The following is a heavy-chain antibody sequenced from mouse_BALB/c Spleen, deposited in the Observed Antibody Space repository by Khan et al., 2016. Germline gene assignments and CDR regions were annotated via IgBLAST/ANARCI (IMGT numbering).Heavy chain of an antibody. CDR3: ARSGGNFDY. CDR1: GYTFTNYG. V-gene: IGHV9-3*02. Sequence: QIQLVQSGPELKKPGETVKISCKASGYTFTNYGMNWVKPAPGKGLKWMGWINTNTGEPTYAEEFKGRFAFSLETSASTAYLQINNLKNEDTATYFFARSGGNFDYWGQGTTLTVSS. CDR2: INTNTGEP. J-gene: IGHJ2*01. D-gene: IGHD3-1*01.